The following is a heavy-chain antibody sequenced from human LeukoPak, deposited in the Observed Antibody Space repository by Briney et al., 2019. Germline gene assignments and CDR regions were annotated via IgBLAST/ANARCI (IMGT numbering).Heavy chain of an antibody. CDR2: IWVDGSNK. CDR3: AKDGGNYEFDY. CDR1: GFTFSNYA. V-gene: IGHV3-33*06. D-gene: IGHD4-11*01. J-gene: IGHJ4*02. Sequence: GRSLRLSCAASGFTFSNYAMHWVRQAPGKGLEWVAVIWVDGSNKYYADSVKGRFTISRDDSKNSLYLQVNSLRVEDTAVYYCAKDGGNYEFDYWGQGTLVTVSA.